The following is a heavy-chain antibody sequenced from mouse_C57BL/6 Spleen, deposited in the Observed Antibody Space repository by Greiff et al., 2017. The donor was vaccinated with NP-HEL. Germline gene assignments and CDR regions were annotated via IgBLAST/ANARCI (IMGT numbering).Heavy chain of an antibody. D-gene: IGHD1-1*01. CDR1: GFTFSSYG. V-gene: IGHV5-6*01. CDR2: ISSGGSYT. Sequence: VQLKESGGDLVKPGGSLKLSCAASGFTFSSYGMSWVRQTPDKRLEWVATISSGGSYTYYPDSVKGRFTISRDNAKNTLYLQMSSLKSEDTAMYYCARHVGSSFFDYWGHGTTLTVSS. J-gene: IGHJ2*01. CDR3: ARHVGSSFFDY.